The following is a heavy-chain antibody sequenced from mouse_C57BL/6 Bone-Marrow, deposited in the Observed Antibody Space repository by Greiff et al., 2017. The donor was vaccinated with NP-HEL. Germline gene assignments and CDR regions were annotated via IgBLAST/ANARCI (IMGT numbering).Heavy chain of an antibody. CDR1: GYTFTSYT. Sequence: VQRVESGAELARPGASVKMSCKASGYTFTSYTMHWVKQRPGQGLEWIGYINPSSGYTKYNQKFKDKATLTADKSSSTAYMQLSSLTSEDSAVYYCARAYYSNYFDYWGQGTTLTVSS. D-gene: IGHD2-5*01. J-gene: IGHJ2*01. CDR2: INPSSGYT. V-gene: IGHV1-4*01. CDR3: ARAYYSNYFDY.